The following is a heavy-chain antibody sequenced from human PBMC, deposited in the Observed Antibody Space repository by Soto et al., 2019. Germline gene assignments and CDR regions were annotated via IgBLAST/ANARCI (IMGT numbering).Heavy chain of an antibody. D-gene: IGHD6-19*01. CDR3: ARDFVFSDSSGWPDAFDI. CDR1: GFTFSDYY. CDR2: ISSSGSTI. Sequence: PGGSLRLSCAASGFTFSDYYMSWIRQAPGKGLEWVSYISSSGSTIYYADSVKGRFTISRDNAKNSLYLQMNSLRAEDTAVYYCARDFVFSDSSGWPDAFDIWGQGIMVTGS. V-gene: IGHV3-11*01. J-gene: IGHJ3*02.